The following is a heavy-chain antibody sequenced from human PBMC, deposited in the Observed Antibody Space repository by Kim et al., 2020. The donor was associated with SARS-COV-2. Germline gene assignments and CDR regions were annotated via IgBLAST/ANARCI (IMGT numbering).Heavy chain of an antibody. V-gene: IGHV3-11*06. J-gene: IGHJ5*02. CDR2: ISSSSSYT. CDR1: GFTFSDYS. Sequence: GGSLRLSCAASGFTFSDYSMSWIRQAPGKGLEWVSYISSSSSYTHYADSVKGRFTISRDNAKNTLYLQMNSLRAEDTAVYYCARNYYAKWFVPWGPRTLVTVSS. D-gene: IGHD3-22*01. CDR3: ARNYYAKWFVP.